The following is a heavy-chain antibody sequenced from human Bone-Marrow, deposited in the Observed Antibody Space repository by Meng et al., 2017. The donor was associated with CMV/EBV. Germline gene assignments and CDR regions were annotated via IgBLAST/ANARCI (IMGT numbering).Heavy chain of an antibody. Sequence: GESLKISCAASGFTFSSYAMSWVRQAPGKGLEWVSAISGSGGSTYYADSVKGRFTISRGNSKNTLYLQMNSLRAEDTAVYYCAKDRAAAAGWFDPWGQGTLVTVSS. D-gene: IGHD6-13*01. J-gene: IGHJ5*02. CDR2: ISGSGGST. CDR1: GFTFSSYA. V-gene: IGHV3-23*01. CDR3: AKDRAAAAGWFDP.